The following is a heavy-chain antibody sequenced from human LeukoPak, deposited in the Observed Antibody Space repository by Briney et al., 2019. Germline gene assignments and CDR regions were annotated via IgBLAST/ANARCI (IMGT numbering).Heavy chain of an antibody. D-gene: IGHD3-10*01. CDR1: GGSISSGDYY. CDR2: IYYSGST. Sequence: PSETLSLTCTVSGGSISSGDYYWSWIRQPPGKGLEWIGYIYYSGSTYYNPSLKSRVTISVDTSKNQFSLKLSSVTAADTAVYYCAREPGLLWFGGDAFDIWGQGTMVTVSS. J-gene: IGHJ3*02. CDR3: AREPGLLWFGGDAFDI. V-gene: IGHV4-30-4*08.